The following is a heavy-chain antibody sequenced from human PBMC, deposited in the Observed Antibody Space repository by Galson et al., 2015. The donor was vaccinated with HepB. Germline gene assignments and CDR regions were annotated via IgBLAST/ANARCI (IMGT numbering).Heavy chain of an antibody. CDR3: ARGGGVWLRFLGY. D-gene: IGHD5-12*01. V-gene: IGHV4-34*01. CDR1: GGSFSGYY. Sequence: ETLSLTCAVYGGSFSGYYWSWIRQPPGKGLEWIGEINHSGSTNYNPSLKSRVTISVDTSKNQFSLKLSSVTAADTAVYYCARGGGVWLRFLGYWGQGTLVTVSS. CDR2: INHSGST. J-gene: IGHJ4*02.